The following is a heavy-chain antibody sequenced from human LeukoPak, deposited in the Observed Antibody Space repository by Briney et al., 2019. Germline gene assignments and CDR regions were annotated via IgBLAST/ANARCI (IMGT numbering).Heavy chain of an antibody. CDR2: IYYSGST. D-gene: IGHD1-26*01. V-gene: IGHV4-39*01. CDR3: ATPYSGGYQGLDI. CDR1: GGSISSNKYY. Sequence: SETLSLTCTVSGGSISSNKYYWGGIRQPPGKGLEWIGSIYYSGSTYYNPTLKSRVTIFVDTSKNQFSLKLSSVTAADTAVYYCATPYSGGYQGLDIWGQGTMVTVSS. J-gene: IGHJ3*02.